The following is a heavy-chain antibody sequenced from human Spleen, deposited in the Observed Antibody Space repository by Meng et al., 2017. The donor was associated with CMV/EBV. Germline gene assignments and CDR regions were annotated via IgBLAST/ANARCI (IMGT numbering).Heavy chain of an antibody. V-gene: IGHV3-15*01. Sequence: GGSLRLSCAASGFTFSNTWMGWVRQAPGKGLEWVGRIKTKTDGETTDYAAPVKGRFSISRDDSKNTVYLQMTSLKVDDTGVYYCTTGVVVVPGAPWQYNYYGMDVWGQGTTVTVSS. CDR2: IKTKTDGETT. CDR3: TTGVVVVPGAPWQYNYYGMDV. D-gene: IGHD3-16*02. J-gene: IGHJ6*02. CDR1: GFTFSNTW.